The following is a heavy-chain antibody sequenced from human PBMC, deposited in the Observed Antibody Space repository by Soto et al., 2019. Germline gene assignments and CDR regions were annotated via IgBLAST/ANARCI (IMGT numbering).Heavy chain of an antibody. J-gene: IGHJ4*02. CDR3: ARTFRTTVTTHRIYYFDY. V-gene: IGHV4-59*08. CDR1: GGSISSYY. Sequence: SETLSLTCTVSGGSISSYYWSWIRQPPGKGLEWIGYIYYSGSTNYNPSLKSRVTISVDTSKNQFSLKLSSVTAADTAVYYCARTFRTTVTTHRIYYFDYWGQGTLVTVSS. D-gene: IGHD4-17*01. CDR2: IYYSGST.